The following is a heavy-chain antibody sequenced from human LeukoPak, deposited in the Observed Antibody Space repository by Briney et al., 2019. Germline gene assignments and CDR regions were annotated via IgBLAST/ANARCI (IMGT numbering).Heavy chain of an antibody. CDR3: ARHWETSSWYVDY. CDR1: GFTFSNAW. Sequence: PGGSLRLSCAASGFTFSNAWMSWIRQPPGKGLEWIGYIYYSGSTNYNPSLKSRVTISVDTSKNQLSLKLSSVTAADTAVYYCARHWETSSWYVDYWGQGTLVTVSS. J-gene: IGHJ4*02. D-gene: IGHD6-13*01. V-gene: IGHV4-59*08. CDR2: IYYSGST.